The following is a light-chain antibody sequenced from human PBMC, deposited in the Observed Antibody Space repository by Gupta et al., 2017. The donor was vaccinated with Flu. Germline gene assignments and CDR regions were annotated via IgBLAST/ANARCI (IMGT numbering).Light chain of an antibody. CDR1: AGAVTGGHY. CDR3: LLYYPGYWL. Sequence: QTVVTQEPSLTVSPGGTVTLTCSSSAGAVTGGHYANWFQQKPGQAPRALIYSASHKHSWTPARFSGSLLGGKAALTLSGVRPEDEADYFCLLYYPGYWLFGGGTRLTVL. J-gene: IGLJ3*02. V-gene: IGLV7-43*01. CDR2: SAS.